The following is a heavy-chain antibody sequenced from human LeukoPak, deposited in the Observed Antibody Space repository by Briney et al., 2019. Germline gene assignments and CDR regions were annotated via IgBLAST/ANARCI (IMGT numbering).Heavy chain of an antibody. CDR1: GFTVSSNY. Sequence: GGSLRLSCAASGFTVSSNYMSWVRQAQGKGLEWVSVIYSGGSTYYADSVKGRFTISRDNSKNTLYLQMNSLRAEDTAVYYCARPTYSSGWAFDYWGQGTLVTVSS. J-gene: IGHJ4*02. D-gene: IGHD6-19*01. V-gene: IGHV3-66*01. CDR3: ARPTYSSGWAFDY. CDR2: IYSGGST.